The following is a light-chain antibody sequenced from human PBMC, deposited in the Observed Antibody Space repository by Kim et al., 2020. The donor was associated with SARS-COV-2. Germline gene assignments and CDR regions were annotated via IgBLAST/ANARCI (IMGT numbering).Light chain of an antibody. V-gene: IGKV1-39*01. Sequence: QLTQSPSSLSASLGDRVTITCRTSQTVTTYLSWFQQRPGKAPKLLIFAASRLQDGVPSRFSGSGSGTDFSLSIRGLQPEDFATYFCQQTYRTPWTFGQGTKVDIK. CDR3: QQTYRTPWT. J-gene: IGKJ1*01. CDR1: QTVTTY. CDR2: AAS.